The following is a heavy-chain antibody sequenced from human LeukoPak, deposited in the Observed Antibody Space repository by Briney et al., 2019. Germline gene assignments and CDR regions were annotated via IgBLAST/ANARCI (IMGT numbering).Heavy chain of an antibody. CDR1: GGSISSGGFY. D-gene: IGHD6-13*01. Sequence: SETLSLTCTVSGGSISSGGFYWSWIRQPPGKGLEWIGYIHHSGDTYQNPSLKSRVTVSSDRSKNEFYLKLRSVTAADTAVYYCARLIAADPQLDYWGQGTLVTVSS. J-gene: IGHJ4*02. V-gene: IGHV4-30-2*01. CDR3: ARLIAADPQLDY. CDR2: IHHSGDT.